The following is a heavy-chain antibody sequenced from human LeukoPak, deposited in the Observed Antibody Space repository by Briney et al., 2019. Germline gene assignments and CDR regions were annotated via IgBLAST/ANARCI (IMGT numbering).Heavy chain of an antibody. D-gene: IGHD2-2*02. J-gene: IGHJ6*02. CDR2: IYYSGST. CDR3: ARHGGLGYCSSTSCYIPYYYYGMDV. V-gene: IGHV4-59*08. Sequence: PSETLSLTCTVSGGSISSYYWSWIRQPPGKGLEWIGDIYYSGSTNYNPSLKSRVTVSVDTSKNQFSLKLSSVTAADTAVYYCARHGGLGYCSSTSCYIPYYYYGMDVWGQGTTVTVSS. CDR1: GGSISSYY.